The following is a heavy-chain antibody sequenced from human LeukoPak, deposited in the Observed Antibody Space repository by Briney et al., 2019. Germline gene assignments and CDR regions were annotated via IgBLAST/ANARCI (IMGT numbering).Heavy chain of an antibody. V-gene: IGHV4-34*01. Sequence: SETLSLTCAVYGGSFSGYYWSWIRQPPGKGLEWIGEINHSGSTNYNPSLKSRVTISVDTSKNQFSLKLSSVTAADTAVYYCARRRYCSGGSCYRRAFDIWGQGTMVTASS. J-gene: IGHJ3*02. D-gene: IGHD2-15*01. CDR3: ARRRYCSGGSCYRRAFDI. CDR1: GGSFSGYY. CDR2: INHSGST.